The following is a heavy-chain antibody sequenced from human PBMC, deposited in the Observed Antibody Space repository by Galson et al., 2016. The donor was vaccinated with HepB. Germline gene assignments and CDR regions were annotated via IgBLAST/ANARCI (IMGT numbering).Heavy chain of an antibody. Sequence: PALVKPTQTLTLTCTFSGFSLNTYGVGVGCIRQPPGKALEWLALIYWDGDERYSPSLKSRLTITKDTSKNQVDLTMTNMDPVDAGTYFCAHRRWGGICSSNACYGHSFDYWGQGTQVTVSS. CDR2: IYWDGDE. D-gene: IGHD2-2*01. CDR3: AHRRWGGICSSNACYGHSFDY. CDR1: GFSLNTYGVG. V-gene: IGHV2-5*02. J-gene: IGHJ4*02.